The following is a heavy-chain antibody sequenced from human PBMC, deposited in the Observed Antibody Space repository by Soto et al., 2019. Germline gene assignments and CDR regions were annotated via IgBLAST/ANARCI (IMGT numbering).Heavy chain of an antibody. J-gene: IGHJ4*02. V-gene: IGHV3-23*01. Sequence: PGGSLRLSCAASEFSFDDYAMSWVRQAPGKGLEWVSSITYTGVSTYYADSVKGRFTISRDNSRDTLFLQMNSLRAEDTAIYYCAKSSVWYTYFDSWGQGTLVTVSS. CDR2: ITYTGVST. CDR1: EFSFDDYA. CDR3: AKSSVWYTYFDS. D-gene: IGHD2-2*02.